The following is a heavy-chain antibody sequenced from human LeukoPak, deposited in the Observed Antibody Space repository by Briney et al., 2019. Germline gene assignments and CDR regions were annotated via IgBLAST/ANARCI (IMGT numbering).Heavy chain of an antibody. CDR3: ARELGYCSGGSCYPYFDY. Sequence: SETLSLTCAVSGGSISSSNWWSWIRQPPGRGLEWIGSIYHSGSTYYNPSLKGRVTISVDTSKNQFSLKLSTVTAADTAVYYCARELGYCSGGSCYPYFDYWGQGTLVTVSS. D-gene: IGHD2-15*01. V-gene: IGHV4-4*02. J-gene: IGHJ4*02. CDR2: IYHSGST. CDR1: GGSISSSNW.